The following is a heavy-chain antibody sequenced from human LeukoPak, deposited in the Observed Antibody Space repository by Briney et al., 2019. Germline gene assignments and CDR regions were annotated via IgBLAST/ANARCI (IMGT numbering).Heavy chain of an antibody. V-gene: IGHV3-21*01. CDR1: GFTFSSYS. Sequence: PGGSLRLSRAASGFTFSSYSTKWVRQGPGKGLEWVSFIGSTISYISYADSVKGRFTISRDNAKNSLYLQMNSLRAEDTAVYYCAREGYYSGLDVWGQGTTVTVS. CDR2: IGSTISYI. J-gene: IGHJ6*02. CDR3: AREGYYSGLDV.